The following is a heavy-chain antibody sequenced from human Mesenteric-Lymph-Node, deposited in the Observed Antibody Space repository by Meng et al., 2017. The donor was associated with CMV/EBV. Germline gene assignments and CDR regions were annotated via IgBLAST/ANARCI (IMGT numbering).Heavy chain of an antibody. J-gene: IGHJ6*02. CDR3: ARHFGVVKGGNRSNKYGMDV. Sequence: ASVKVSCKTSGYAFTGHFIHWVRQATGQGLEWMGWMNPYSGNTGYAQNFQGRVTMTRDTSISTAYMELSSLRSDDTAVYYCARHFGVVKGGNRSNKYGMDVWGQGTTVTVSS. CDR1: GYAFTGHF. CDR2: MNPYSGNT. V-gene: IGHV1-8*02. D-gene: IGHD3-3*01.